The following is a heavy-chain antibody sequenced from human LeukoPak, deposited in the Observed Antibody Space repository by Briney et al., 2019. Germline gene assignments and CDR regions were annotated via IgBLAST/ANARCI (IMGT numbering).Heavy chain of an antibody. CDR3: ARAPGYSSGWYGRGDY. D-gene: IGHD6-19*01. CDR1: GYTFTSYG. V-gene: IGHV1-18*04. CDR2: ISAYNGNT. J-gene: IGHJ4*02. Sequence: GASVKVSCKASGYTFTSYGISWVRQAPGQGLEWMGWISAYNGNTNYAQKLQGRVTMTTDTSTSTAYMELRSLRSDDTAVYHCARAPGYSSGWYGRGDYWGQGTLVTVSS.